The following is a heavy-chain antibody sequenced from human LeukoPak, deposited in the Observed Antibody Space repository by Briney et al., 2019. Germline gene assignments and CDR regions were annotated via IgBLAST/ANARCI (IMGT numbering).Heavy chain of an antibody. CDR3: ARSLEYSSSAGDY. V-gene: IGHV4-30-2*01. Sequence: SETLSLTCTVSGGSISSGAYYWSWIRQPPGKGLEWIGYIYHSGSTYYNPSLKSRVTISVDRSKNQFSLKLSSVTAADTAVYYCARSLEYSSSAGDYWGQGTLVTVSS. J-gene: IGHJ4*02. CDR2: IYHSGST. D-gene: IGHD6-6*01. CDR1: GGSISSGAYY.